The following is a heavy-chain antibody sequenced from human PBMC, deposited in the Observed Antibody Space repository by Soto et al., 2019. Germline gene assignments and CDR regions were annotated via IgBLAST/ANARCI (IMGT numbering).Heavy chain of an antibody. Sequence: ASASSGVRVKSKEMSGVRKTKGKGLEWVSVMYSGGSTYDADSVKGRFTISRDNSKNTLYIQMNSLRAEDTAVYYCARGAAVYRSGWYF. D-gene: IGHD6-19*01. CDR2: MYSGGST. J-gene: IGHJ2*01. CDR3: ARGAAVYRSGWYF. V-gene: IGHV3-53*01. CDR1: GVRVKSKE.